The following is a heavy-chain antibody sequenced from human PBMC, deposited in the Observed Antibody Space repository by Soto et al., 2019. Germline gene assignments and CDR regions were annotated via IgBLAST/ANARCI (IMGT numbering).Heavy chain of an antibody. CDR1: GFTFDDYA. J-gene: IGHJ5*02. Sequence: EVQLVESGGGLVQPGRSLRLSCAASGFTFDDYAMHWVRQAPGKGLEWVSGISWNSGSIGYADSVKGRFTISRDNAKNSLYLTMNSLRAEATALYYCATDLDSSGLGWFDPWGQGTLVTVSS. D-gene: IGHD6-19*01. CDR2: ISWNSGSI. CDR3: ATDLDSSGLGWFDP. V-gene: IGHV3-9*01.